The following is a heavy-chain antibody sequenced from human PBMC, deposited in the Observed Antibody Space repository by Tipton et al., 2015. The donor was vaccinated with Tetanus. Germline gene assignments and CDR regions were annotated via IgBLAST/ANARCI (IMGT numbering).Heavy chain of an antibody. CDR2: IYYSGST. CDR1: GGSTSSYY. CDR3: ARDHYYDSSSWFDP. J-gene: IGHJ5*02. V-gene: IGHV4-59*01. D-gene: IGHD3-22*01. Sequence: LRLSCTVSGGSTSSYYWSWIRQPPGKGLEWIGYIYYSGSTNYNPSLKSRVTISVDTSKNQFSLKLSSVTAADTAVYYCARDHYYDSSSWFDPWGQGTLVTVAS.